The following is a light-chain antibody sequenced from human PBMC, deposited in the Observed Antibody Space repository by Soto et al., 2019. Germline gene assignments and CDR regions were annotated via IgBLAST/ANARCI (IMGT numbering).Light chain of an antibody. CDR3: QQYFEWPPMT. J-gene: IGKJ1*01. Sequence: TQSPGTLSLSPGERATLSCRAIQSVSNNYLAWYQQKPGQAPRLLIYGASNRATGIPDRFRGSGSGTEFTLTISSLRSEDSAIYYCQQYFEWPPMTFGQGTKVDI. V-gene: IGKV3D-15*01. CDR2: GAS. CDR1: QSVSNN.